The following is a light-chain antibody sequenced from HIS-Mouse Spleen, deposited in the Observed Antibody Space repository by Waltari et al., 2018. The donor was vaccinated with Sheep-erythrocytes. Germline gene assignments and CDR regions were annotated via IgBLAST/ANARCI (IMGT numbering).Light chain of an antibody. CDR2: RKS. J-gene: IGLJ3*02. CDR3: AAWDDSLSGPV. CDR1: SPNIGSNY. V-gene: IGLV1-47*01. Sequence: QSVLTQPPSASGTPGQRVTISCSGSSPNIGSNYVYLYQQPPGTAPKLLNHRKSPRPSGVPDRFSGSKSGTSDSLASSGLRSEDEADYYCAAWDDSLSGPVFGGGTKLTVL.